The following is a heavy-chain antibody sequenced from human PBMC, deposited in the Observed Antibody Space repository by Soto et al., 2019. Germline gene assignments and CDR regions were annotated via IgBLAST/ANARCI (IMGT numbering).Heavy chain of an antibody. D-gene: IGHD6-13*01. J-gene: IGHJ4*02. V-gene: IGHV4-39*01. CDR2: IYYSGNT. Sequence: SETLSLTCTVSGGSLGSSSYYWGWIRQSPGKGLEWIGNIYYSGNTFYNPSLKSRVTTSVDTSKNQFYLHLSSVTAADTAIFYCASIAAPGTTHFDFWGQGTLVTVSS. CDR3: ASIAAPGTTHFDF. CDR1: GGSLGSSSYY.